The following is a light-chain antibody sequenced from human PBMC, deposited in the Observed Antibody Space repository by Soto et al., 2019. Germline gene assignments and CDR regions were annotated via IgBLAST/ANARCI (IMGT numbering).Light chain of an antibody. CDR3: QTWGTGTVV. Sequence: QPVLTQSPSASASLGASVKLTCTLSSGHSSYAIAWHQQQPEKGPRYLMKLNSDGSHSKGDGIPDRFSASTSGAERYLTISSLQSEDEDDYYCQTWGTGTVVFGGGTKLTVL. V-gene: IGLV4-69*01. CDR2: LNSDGSH. J-gene: IGLJ2*01. CDR1: SGHSSYA.